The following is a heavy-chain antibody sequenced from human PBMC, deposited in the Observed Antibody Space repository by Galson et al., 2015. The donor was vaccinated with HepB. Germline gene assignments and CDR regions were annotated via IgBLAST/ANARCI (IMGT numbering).Heavy chain of an antibody. Sequence: SLRLSCAASGFTFSSYGMHWVRRAPGKGLEWVSSISSSSSYIYYADSVKGRFTISRDNAKNSLYLQMNSLGAEDTAVYYCARGLLLWFGALGAFDIWGQGTMVTVSS. D-gene: IGHD3-10*01. CDR1: GFTFSSYG. J-gene: IGHJ3*02. CDR2: ISSSSSYI. CDR3: ARGLLLWFGALGAFDI. V-gene: IGHV3-21*01.